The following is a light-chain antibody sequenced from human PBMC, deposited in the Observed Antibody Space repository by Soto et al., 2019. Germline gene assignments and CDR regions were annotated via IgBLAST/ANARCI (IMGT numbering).Light chain of an antibody. CDR1: PSLLHSNGYNY. J-gene: IGKJ4*01. V-gene: IGKV2-28*01. Sequence: DIVMTQSPLSLPVTPGEPASISCRSSPSLLHSNGYNYLDWYLQKPGQSPQVLIYMGSNRASGVPDRFSGSGSGTDFTLKISRVEAEDVGVYYCMQALQNPLTFGRGTKVEIK. CDR2: MGS. CDR3: MQALQNPLT.